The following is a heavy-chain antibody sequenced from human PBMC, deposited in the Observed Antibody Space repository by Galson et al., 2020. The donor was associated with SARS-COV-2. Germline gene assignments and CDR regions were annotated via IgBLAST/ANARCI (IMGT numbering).Heavy chain of an antibody. CDR2: LYYSGST. CDR1: GGSISSYY. CDR3: ARALYYYDSSGYGINWFDP. D-gene: IGHD3-22*01. J-gene: IGHJ5*02. Sequence: ASETLSLTCPVSGGSISSYYWSWIRQPPGKGLEWIGYLYYSGSTNYNPSLKSRVTISVDTSKNQFSLKLSSVTAADTAVYYCARALYYYDSSGYGINWFDPWGQGTLVTVSS. V-gene: IGHV4-59*01.